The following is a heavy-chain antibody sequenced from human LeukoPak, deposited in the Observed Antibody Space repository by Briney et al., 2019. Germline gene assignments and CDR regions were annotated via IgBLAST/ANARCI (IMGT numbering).Heavy chain of an antibody. CDR3: AKSAHYGSGSYWYGMDV. J-gene: IGHJ6*02. CDR2: ISYDGSNK. V-gene: IGHV3-30-3*02. Sequence: GGSLRLSCAASGFTFDDYAMHWVRQAPGKGLEWVAVISYDGSNKYYADSVKGRFTISRDNSKNTLYLQMNSLRAEDTAVYYCAKSAHYGSGSYWYGMDVWGQGTTVTVSS. CDR1: GFTFDDYA. D-gene: IGHD3-10*01.